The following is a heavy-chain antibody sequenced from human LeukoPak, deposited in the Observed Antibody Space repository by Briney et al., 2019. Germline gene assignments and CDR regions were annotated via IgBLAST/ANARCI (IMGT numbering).Heavy chain of an antibody. Sequence: GGSLRLSCAASGFSFRSYATNWVRQSPGKGLEWVSSISYGDGTAFYAGSVKGRFTVSRDNSRSTLYLQMVSLRAEDTAVYYCAKARGYTGYDSGGIDFWGQGTLVTVSS. J-gene: IGHJ4*02. CDR1: GFSFRSYA. CDR3: AKARGYTGYDSGGIDF. V-gene: IGHV3-23*01. D-gene: IGHD5-12*01. CDR2: ISYGDGTA.